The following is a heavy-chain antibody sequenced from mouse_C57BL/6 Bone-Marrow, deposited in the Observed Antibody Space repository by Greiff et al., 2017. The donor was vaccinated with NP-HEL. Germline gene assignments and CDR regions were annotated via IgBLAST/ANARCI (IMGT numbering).Heavy chain of an antibody. V-gene: IGHV1-39*01. CDR3: ARYWAPWYFDV. D-gene: IGHD4-1*01. CDR1: GYSFTDYN. Sequence: QQSGPELVKPGASVKISCKASGYSFTDYNMNWVKQSNGKSLEWVGVINPNYGTTIYNQKFKGKATLTVDQSSSTAYMQLNSLTSETSAVYYCARYWAPWYFDVWGTGTTVTVSA. J-gene: IGHJ1*03. CDR2: INPNYGTT.